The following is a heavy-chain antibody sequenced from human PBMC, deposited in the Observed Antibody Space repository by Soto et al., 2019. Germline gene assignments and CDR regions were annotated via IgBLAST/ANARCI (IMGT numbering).Heavy chain of an antibody. J-gene: IGHJ2*01. V-gene: IGHV3-30-3*01. CDR3: ARFNHPGHWYFDL. CDR1: GFTFSSYA. CDR2: ISCDGSNI. Sequence: QVQLVESGGGVVQPGRSLRLSCAASGFTFSSYAMHWVRQAPGKGLEWVAVISCDGSNIDYADSVKGRFTISRDNSKNTLYLQMNSLRAEDTAVYYCARFNHPGHWYFDLWGRGTLVTVSS.